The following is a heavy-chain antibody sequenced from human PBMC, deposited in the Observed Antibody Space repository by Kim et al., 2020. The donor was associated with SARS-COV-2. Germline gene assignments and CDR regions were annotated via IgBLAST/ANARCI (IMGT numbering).Heavy chain of an antibody. Sequence: SETLSLTCAVYGGSFGGYFWNWIRQPPGKGLEWIGEISHSGSADYNPYLKSRVIISVDTSKNQFSLILKSVTDADTAVYYCAEGVTGSGILDSWGRGTPVTVSS. CDR1: GGSFGGYF. V-gene: IGHV4-34*01. CDR2: ISHSGSA. D-gene: IGHD2-15*01. CDR3: AEGVTGSGILDS. J-gene: IGHJ4*02.